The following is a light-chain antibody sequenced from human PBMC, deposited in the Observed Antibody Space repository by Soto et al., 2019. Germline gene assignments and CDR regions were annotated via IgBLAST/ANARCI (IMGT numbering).Light chain of an antibody. Sequence: EIVLTQSPGTLSLSPGERATLSCRASQSISTNYLAWHQQKPGQAPRLLIHGASSRATGIPDRFSGSGSGTDFTLTISRLEPEDFAVYYCQQYGSSRTFGQGTKLEIK. CDR3: QQYGSSRT. V-gene: IGKV3-20*01. CDR2: GAS. J-gene: IGKJ2*02. CDR1: QSISTNY.